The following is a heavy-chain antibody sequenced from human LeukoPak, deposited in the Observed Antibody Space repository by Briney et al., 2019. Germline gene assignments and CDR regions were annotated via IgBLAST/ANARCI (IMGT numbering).Heavy chain of an antibody. CDR2: ISAYNGNT. D-gene: IGHD3-10*01. Sequence: GASVEVSCKASGYTFTSYGISWVRQAPGQGLEWMGWISAYNGNTNYAQKLQGRVTMTTDTSTSTAYMELRSLRSDDTAVYYCARVYYGSGSYHYYYYYYMDVWGKGTTVTVSS. J-gene: IGHJ6*03. CDR3: ARVYYGSGSYHYYYYYYMDV. CDR1: GYTFTSYG. V-gene: IGHV1-18*01.